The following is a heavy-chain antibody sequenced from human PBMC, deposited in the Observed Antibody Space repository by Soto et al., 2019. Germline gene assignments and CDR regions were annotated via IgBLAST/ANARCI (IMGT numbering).Heavy chain of an antibody. D-gene: IGHD3-10*01. J-gene: IGHJ3*02. CDR2: FHNSGNP. Sequence: SETLSLTCSISGGSISGYHWNWIRQTPGKGVEWIGYFHNSGNPKYSSSLKSRVTISLDMSKRQSSLKLTSVTAADTTVYWCARDRRVLLWFGELFPLDIWGQGTMVTVSS. CDR1: GGSISGYH. CDR3: ARDRRVLLWFGELFPLDI. V-gene: IGHV4-59*01.